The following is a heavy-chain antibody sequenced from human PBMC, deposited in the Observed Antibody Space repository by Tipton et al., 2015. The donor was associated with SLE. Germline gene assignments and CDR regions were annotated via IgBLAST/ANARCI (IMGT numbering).Heavy chain of an antibody. Sequence: SLRLSCAASGFTFSSYGMHWVRQAPGKGLEWVAFIRYDGSNKYYADSVKGRFTISRDNSKNTLYLQMNSLRAEDTAVYYCAKDPSMITFGGVIVIPGHAFDIWGQGTMVTVSS. CDR2: IRYDGSNK. J-gene: IGHJ3*02. V-gene: IGHV3-30*02. D-gene: IGHD3-16*02. CDR1: GFTFSSYG. CDR3: AKDPSMITFGGVIVIPGHAFDI.